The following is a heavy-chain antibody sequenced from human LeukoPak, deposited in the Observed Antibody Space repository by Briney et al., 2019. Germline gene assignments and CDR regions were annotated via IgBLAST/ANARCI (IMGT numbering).Heavy chain of an antibody. V-gene: IGHV1-8*03. CDR1: GYTFTSYD. CDR3: ARGDVVVPAAHRNYYYYYYMDV. D-gene: IGHD2-2*01. CDR2: MNPNSGNT. Sequence: ASVKVSCKASGYTFTSYDINWVRQATGQGLEWMGWMNPNSGNTGYAQKFQGRVTITRNTSISTAYMELSSLRSEDTAVYYCARGDVVVPAAHRNYYYYYYMDVWGKGNTVTVSS. J-gene: IGHJ6*03.